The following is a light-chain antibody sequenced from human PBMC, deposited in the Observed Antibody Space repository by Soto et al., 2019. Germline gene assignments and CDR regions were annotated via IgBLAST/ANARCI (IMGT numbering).Light chain of an antibody. CDR1: QGISNY. V-gene: IGKV1-27*01. CDR3: QKYNSAPIT. CDR2: VAS. J-gene: IGKJ5*01. Sequence: DIQMTQSPSSLSASVGDRVTITYRAIQGISNYLAWYQQKPGQVPKLLIYVASTLQSGVPSSFSGRGSGTDFSLSISSLQPEDVATYYCQKYNSAPITFGEGTRLEIK.